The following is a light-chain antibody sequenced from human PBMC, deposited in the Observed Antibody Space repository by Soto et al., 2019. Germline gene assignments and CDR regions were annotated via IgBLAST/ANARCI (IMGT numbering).Light chain of an antibody. Sequence: QLVLTQPPSVSGAPGQRVTISCTGSSSNIGAGYNVHWYQQLPGTAPKLLIFGNSNRPSGVPDRFSGSKSGTSASLAITGLQAEDEADYYCQCYDCSLSGWMFGGGTKLTV. CDR1: SSNIGAGYN. J-gene: IGLJ3*02. CDR3: QCYDCSLSGWM. V-gene: IGLV1-40*01. CDR2: GNS.